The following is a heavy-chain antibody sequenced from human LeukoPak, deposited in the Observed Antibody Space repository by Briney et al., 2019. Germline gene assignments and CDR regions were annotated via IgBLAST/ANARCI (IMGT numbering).Heavy chain of an antibody. Sequence: SETLSLTCAVYGGSFSGYYWSWIRQPPGKGLEWIGEINHSGSTNYNPSLKSRVTILVDTSKNQFSLKLSSVTAADTAVYYCARIGYYYGSGSYPYDYWGQGTMVTVSS. CDR2: INHSGST. D-gene: IGHD3-10*01. CDR1: GGSFSGYY. J-gene: IGHJ3*01. CDR3: ARIGYYYGSGSYPYDY. V-gene: IGHV4-34*01.